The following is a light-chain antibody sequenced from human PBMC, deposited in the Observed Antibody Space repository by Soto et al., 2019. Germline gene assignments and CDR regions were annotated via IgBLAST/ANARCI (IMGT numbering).Light chain of an antibody. V-gene: IGKV3-20*01. CDR1: QSVSSSY. Sequence: EIVLTQSPGTLSLSPGERATLSCRASQSVSSSYLAWYQQKPGQAPRLLIYGASSRPTGIPDRFSGSGSGTDFTLTISRLEPEDFAVYYCQQYGSFTFGPGTKVDIK. CDR2: GAS. J-gene: IGKJ3*01. CDR3: QQYGSFT.